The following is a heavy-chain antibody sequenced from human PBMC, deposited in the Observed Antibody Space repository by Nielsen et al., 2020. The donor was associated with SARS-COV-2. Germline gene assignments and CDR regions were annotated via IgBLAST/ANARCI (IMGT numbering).Heavy chain of an antibody. CDR3: ARGGRITFGGADDAFDI. Sequence: SETLSLTCAVSGGSISSGGYSWSWIRQPPGKGLEWIGYIYHSGRTYYNPSLKSRVTISVDRSKNQFSLKLSSVTAADTAVYYCARGGRITFGGADDAFDIWGQGTMVTVAS. D-gene: IGHD3-16*01. CDR1: GGSISSGGYS. V-gene: IGHV4-30-2*01. J-gene: IGHJ3*02. CDR2: IYHSGRT.